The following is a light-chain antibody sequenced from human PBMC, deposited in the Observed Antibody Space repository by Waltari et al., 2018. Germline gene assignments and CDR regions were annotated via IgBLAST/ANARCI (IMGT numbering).Light chain of an antibody. CDR3: QAWDGSTVL. CDR1: KLGNKY. Sequence: SYALTQPPSLSVPPGLPATISCTGDKLGNKYVCWFQQKPGQSPVLVIYQDSKRPSGIPERFSGSNSGNTATLTISGTQAMDEADYYCQAWDGSTVLFGGGTKLTVL. V-gene: IGLV3-1*01. J-gene: IGLJ2*01. CDR2: QDS.